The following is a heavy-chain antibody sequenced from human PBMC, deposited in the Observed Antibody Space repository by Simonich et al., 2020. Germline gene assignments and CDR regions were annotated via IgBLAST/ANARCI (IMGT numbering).Heavy chain of an antibody. CDR2: TNHNSGGT. CDR1: GYTFTGYY. Sequence: QVQLVQSGAEVKKPGASVKVSCKASGYTFTGYYMHWVRQAPGQGLEGMAGTNHNSGGTNYAQKVQGRVTMTRDTSISTAYMELSRLRSDDTAVYYCARDSYSSWYFDLWGRGTLVTVSS. D-gene: IGHD6-13*01. J-gene: IGHJ2*01. CDR3: ARDSYSSWYFDL. V-gene: IGHV1-2*02.